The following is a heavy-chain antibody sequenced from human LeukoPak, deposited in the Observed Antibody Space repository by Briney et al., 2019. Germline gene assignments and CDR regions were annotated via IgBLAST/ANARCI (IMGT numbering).Heavy chain of an antibody. CDR2: IYYSGST. D-gene: IGHD6-13*01. V-gene: IGHV4-39*01. J-gene: IGHJ4*02. CDR3: ARSNIAGTSRIDY. Sequence: SETLSLTCTVSGGSISSSSYYWGWIRQPPGKGLEWIGSIYYSGSTYYNPSLKSRVTISVDTSKNQFSLKLSSVTAADTAVYYCARSNIAGTSRIDYWGQGTLVTVSS. CDR1: GGSISSSSYY.